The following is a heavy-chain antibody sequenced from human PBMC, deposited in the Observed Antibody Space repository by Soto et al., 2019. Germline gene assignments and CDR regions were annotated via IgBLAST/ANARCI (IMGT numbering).Heavy chain of an antibody. CDR3: VKGEYYYDGSAYYPFDY. J-gene: IGHJ4*02. V-gene: IGHV3-30*18. CDR2: VSYDGDNE. CDR1: GFTFSNYA. D-gene: IGHD3-22*01. Sequence: GGSLRLSCAASGFTFSNYAMHWVRQAPGKGLEWVAIVSYDGDNEYYADSVRGRFFISRDNSRNTLYLQTSSLRHEGTAVYYCVKGEYYYDGSAYYPFDYWGQGRMVTVSS.